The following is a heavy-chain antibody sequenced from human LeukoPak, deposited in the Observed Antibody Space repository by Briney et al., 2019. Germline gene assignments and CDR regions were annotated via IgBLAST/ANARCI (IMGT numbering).Heavy chain of an antibody. CDR3: ARANHRYSYGRPSYYYMDV. CDR2: IIPIFGTA. D-gene: IGHD5-18*01. J-gene: IGHJ6*03. V-gene: IGHV1-69*13. CDR1: GGTFSSYA. Sequence: SVKVSCKASGGTFSSYAISWVRQAPGQGLEWMGGIIPIFGTANYAQKFQGRVTITADESTSTAYMELSSLRSEDTAVYYCARANHRYSYGRPSYYYMDVWGKGTTVTVSS.